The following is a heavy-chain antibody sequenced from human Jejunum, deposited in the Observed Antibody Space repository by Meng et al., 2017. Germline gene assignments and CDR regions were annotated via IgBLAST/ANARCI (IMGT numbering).Heavy chain of an antibody. Sequence: QVQRVQSGSELKEPGASAKVSCKASGYPFTSQSLNWVRQAPGQGLEWIGWINTNTGNSNYAPGFTGRFVFSLDTSVGTAYLQISSLNVEDTAVYYCARHTGNFGLDFWGQGTLVTVSS. CDR2: INTNTGNS. V-gene: IGHV7-4-1*02. CDR3: ARHTGNFGLDF. CDR1: GYPFTSQS. J-gene: IGHJ4*02. D-gene: IGHD4-23*01.